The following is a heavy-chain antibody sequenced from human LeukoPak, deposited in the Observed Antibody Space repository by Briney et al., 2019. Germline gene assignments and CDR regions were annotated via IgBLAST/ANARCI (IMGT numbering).Heavy chain of an antibody. V-gene: IGHV3-74*01. CDR2: INSDGSST. J-gene: IGHJ4*02. Sequence: GGSLRLSCAASGFTFSSYWMHWVRHAPGKGLVWVSRINSDGSSTSYADSVKGRFTISRDNAKNTLYLQMNSLRAEDTAVYYCWMGPEFIDYWGQGTLVTVSS. D-gene: IGHD1-26*01. CDR3: WMGPEFIDY. CDR1: GFTFSSYW.